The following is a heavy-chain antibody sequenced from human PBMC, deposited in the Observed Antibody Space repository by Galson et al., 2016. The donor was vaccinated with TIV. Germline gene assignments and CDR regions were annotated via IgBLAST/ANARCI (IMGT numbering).Heavy chain of an antibody. CDR1: GGSFSGYY. CDR3: ARGLPTFHGLFDY. D-gene: IGHD3-16*01. V-gene: IGHV4-34*01. J-gene: IGHJ4*02. CDR2: VNHSGST. Sequence: LSLTCGVYGGSFSGYYWTWIRQPPGKGLEWIGEVNHSGSTNYNPSLKSRVTISVDTSKNQFSLKLSSVTAADTAVYYCARGLPTFHGLFDYWGQGTLV.